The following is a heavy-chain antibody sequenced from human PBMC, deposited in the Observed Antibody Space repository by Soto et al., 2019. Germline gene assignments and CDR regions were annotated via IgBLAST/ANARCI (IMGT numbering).Heavy chain of an antibody. V-gene: IGHV3-53*01. CDR3: ARSGYSYGPFDY. J-gene: IGHJ4*02. CDR2: IYSGGST. Sequence: PGGSLRLSCAASGFTVSSTHMSWVRQAPGKGLEWVSVIYSGGSTYYADSVKGRFTISRDNSKNTLYLQMNSLRAEDTAVYYCARSGYSYGPFDYWGQGTLVTVSS. CDR1: GFTVSSTH. D-gene: IGHD5-18*01.